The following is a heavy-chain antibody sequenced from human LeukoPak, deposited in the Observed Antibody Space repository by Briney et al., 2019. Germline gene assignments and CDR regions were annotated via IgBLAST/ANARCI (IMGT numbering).Heavy chain of an antibody. CDR1: GYTFTGYY. CDR2: INPNSGGT. D-gene: IGHD6-19*01. J-gene: IGHJ2*01. V-gene: IGHV1-2*06. CDR3: AREAVAGKSYWYFDL. Sequence: ASVKVSCKASGYTFTGYYMHWLRQAPGQGLEWMGRINPNSGGTNYAQKFQGRVTMTRDTSISTAYMELSRLRSDDTAVYYCAREAVAGKSYWYFDLWGRGTLVTVSS.